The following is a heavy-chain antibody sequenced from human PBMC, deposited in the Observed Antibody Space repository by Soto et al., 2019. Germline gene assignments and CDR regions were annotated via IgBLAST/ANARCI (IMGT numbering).Heavy chain of an antibody. CDR1: GGSISRGAYY. D-gene: IGHD3-10*01. CDR2: IYYSGST. V-gene: IGHV4-30-4*02. CDR3: AREDGSGSWGDYYYYYGMDV. Sequence: SDTLSLSYTVSGGSISRGAYYWSWIRHPPGKGLEWIGYIYYSGSTYYNPSLKSRVTISVDTSKNQFSLKLSSVTAADTAVYYCAREDGSGSWGDYYYYYGMDVWGQGTTVT. J-gene: IGHJ6*02.